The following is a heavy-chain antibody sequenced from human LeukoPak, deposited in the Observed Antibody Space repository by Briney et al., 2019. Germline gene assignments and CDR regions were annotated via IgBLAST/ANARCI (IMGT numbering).Heavy chain of an antibody. CDR3: ASWGNYDILTGYLDY. V-gene: IGHV3-13*01. CDR1: GFSFSNYD. D-gene: IGHD3-9*01. Sequence: PGGSLRLSCSASGFSFSNYDMHWVRQITGKGLEWVSSVGTLGDTYYEDSLRGRFTISRENATKSLYLQIHSLIAGDTAVYYCASWGNYDILTGYLDYWGQGTLVTVSS. CDR2: VGTLGDT. J-gene: IGHJ4*02.